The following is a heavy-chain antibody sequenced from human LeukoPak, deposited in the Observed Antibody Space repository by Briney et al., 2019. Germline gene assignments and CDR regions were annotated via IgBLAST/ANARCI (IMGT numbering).Heavy chain of an antibody. CDR3: ARGSNSGYSIDY. Sequence: GGSLRVSCAVSGFRFSSYGMHWVRQAPGKGLEWVAVIWYDGSNENYADSVKGRFTISRDNSKNTLYLQMNSLRAEDTAVYFCARGSNSGYSIDYWGQGTLATVSS. J-gene: IGHJ4*02. CDR1: GFRFSSYG. V-gene: IGHV3-33*01. CDR2: IWYDGSNE. D-gene: IGHD3-22*01.